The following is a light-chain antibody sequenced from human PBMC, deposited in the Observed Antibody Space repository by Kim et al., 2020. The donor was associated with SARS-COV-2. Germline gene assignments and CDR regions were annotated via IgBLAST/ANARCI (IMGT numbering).Light chain of an antibody. V-gene: IGKV3-20*01. CDR1: QSVSSNY. J-gene: IGKJ1*01. CDR2: GAS. Sequence: FPGERATLSCRASQSVSSNYLAWYQQKPGQAPRVLIYGASYRATGIPDRFSGSGSGTDFTLTISRLEPEDFAVYYCQQYGTSPWTFGQGTKVEIK. CDR3: QQYGTSPWT.